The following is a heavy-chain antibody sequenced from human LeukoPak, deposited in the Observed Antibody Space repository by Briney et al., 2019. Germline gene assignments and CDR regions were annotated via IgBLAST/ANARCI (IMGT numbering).Heavy chain of an antibody. D-gene: IGHD3-10*01. CDR3: ARSGGWPYYYGSGSPRWWFDP. V-gene: IGHV4-39*01. Sequence: SETLSLTCTVSGVSISSSNSYWGWIRQPPGKGLEWIGSIYYSGNTYYNASLKSQVSISIDTSKNQFSLKLSSVTAADTAVYYCARSGGWPYYYGSGSPRWWFDPWGQGTLVTVSS. CDR2: IYYSGNT. CDR1: GVSISSSNSY. J-gene: IGHJ5*02.